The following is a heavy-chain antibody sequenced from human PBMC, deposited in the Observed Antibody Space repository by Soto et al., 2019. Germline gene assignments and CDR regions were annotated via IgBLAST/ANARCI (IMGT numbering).Heavy chain of an antibody. CDR2: ISGSGGST. J-gene: IGHJ5*02. Sequence: PGGSLRLSRTASGFTLSSYAMGWVRQAPEKGLEWVSAISGSGGSTYYADSVKGRFTISRDNSKNTLYLQMNSLRAEDTAVYYCAKYGGAVASYNWFDLWGQGTLVTVSS. V-gene: IGHV3-23*01. D-gene: IGHD6-19*01. CDR1: GFTLSSYA. CDR3: AKYGGAVASYNWFDL.